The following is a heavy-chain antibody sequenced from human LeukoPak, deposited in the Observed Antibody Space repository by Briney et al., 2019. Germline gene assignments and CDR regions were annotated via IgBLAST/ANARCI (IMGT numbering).Heavy chain of an antibody. CDR3: ARVFENFDY. J-gene: IGHJ4*02. CDR1: GYTFTGYY. V-gene: IGHV1-46*01. CDR2: INPSGDST. Sequence: ASVKVSCKASGYTFTGYYMHWVRQAPGQGLEWMGIINPSGDSTTYAQKFQGRVTMTSDMSTSTVYMELSSLRSEDTAVYYCARVFENFDYWGQGTLVIVSS.